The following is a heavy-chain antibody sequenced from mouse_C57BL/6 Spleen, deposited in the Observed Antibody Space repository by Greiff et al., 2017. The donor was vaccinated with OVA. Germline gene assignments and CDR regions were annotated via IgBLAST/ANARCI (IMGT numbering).Heavy chain of an antibody. Sequence: VQLQQSGAELVRPGASVKLSCTASGFNIKDYYMHWVKQRPEQGLEWIGRIDPEDGDTEYAPKFQGKATMTADTSSNTAYLQLSSLTSEDTAVYYGTPFYGSSYVEFAYWGQGTLVTVSA. D-gene: IGHD1-1*01. CDR3: TPFYGSSYVEFAY. J-gene: IGHJ3*01. V-gene: IGHV14-1*01. CDR1: GFNIKDYY. CDR2: IDPEDGDT.